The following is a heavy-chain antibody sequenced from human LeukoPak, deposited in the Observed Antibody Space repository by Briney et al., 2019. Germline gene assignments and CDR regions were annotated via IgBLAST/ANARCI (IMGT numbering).Heavy chain of an antibody. CDR2: IIPIFGTA. CDR3: AETGYSSGWYYFDY. Sequence: GASVKVSCKASGGTFSSYAISWVRQAPGQGLEWMGGIIPIFGTANYAQKFQGRATITADESTSTAYMELSSLRSEDTAVYYCAETGYSSGWYYFDYWGQGTLVTVSS. J-gene: IGHJ4*02. CDR1: GGTFSSYA. V-gene: IGHV1-69*13. D-gene: IGHD6-19*01.